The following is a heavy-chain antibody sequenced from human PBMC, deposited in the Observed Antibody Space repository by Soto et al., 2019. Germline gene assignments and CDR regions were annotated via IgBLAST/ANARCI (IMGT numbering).Heavy chain of an antibody. CDR3: ARDKGLLEWLLDYYGMDV. V-gene: IGHV3-21*01. D-gene: IGHD3-3*01. Sequence: PEGSLRLSCAASGFTFSSYSMNWVRQAPGKGLEWVSSISSSSSYIYYADSVKGRFTISRDNAKNSLYLQMNSLRAEDTAVYYCARDKGLLEWLLDYYGMDVWGQGTTVTVSS. CDR2: ISSSSSYI. J-gene: IGHJ6*02. CDR1: GFTFSSYS.